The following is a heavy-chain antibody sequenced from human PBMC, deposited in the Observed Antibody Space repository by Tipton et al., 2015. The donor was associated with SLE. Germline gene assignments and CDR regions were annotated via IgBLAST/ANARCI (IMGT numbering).Heavy chain of an antibody. CDR1: GFTFSNYW. D-gene: IGHD1-14*01. CDR3: ARVGDHWGEIRNHIYS. V-gene: IGHV3-48*03. CDR2: ISTSGGTM. Sequence: SLRLSCASSGFTFSNYWMHWVRQAPGKGLEWISYISTSGGTMYYADSVKGRFTISRDNAKKSLYLQLNSLRADDTALYYCARVGDHWGEIRNHIYSWGQGTLVTVSS. J-gene: IGHJ4*02.